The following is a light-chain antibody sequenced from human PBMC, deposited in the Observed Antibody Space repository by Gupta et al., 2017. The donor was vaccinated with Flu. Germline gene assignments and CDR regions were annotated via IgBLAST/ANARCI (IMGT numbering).Light chain of an antibody. J-gene: IGLJ3*02. CDR3: SSYATSNNLWL. Sequence: SGIVCCYYDSWYQHHPGEDPTLLIYADSERPSGVPSRFSGSKSGNTASLTITGLQAEDEADYYYSSYATSNNLWLFGGGTKLTVL. CDR1: SGIVCCYY. V-gene: IGLV2-8*01. CDR2: ADS.